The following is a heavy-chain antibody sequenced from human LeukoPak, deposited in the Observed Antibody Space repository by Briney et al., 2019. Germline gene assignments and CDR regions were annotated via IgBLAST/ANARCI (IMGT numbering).Heavy chain of an antibody. CDR3: VKDFGISWYNWFDL. CDR2: ISGNGVST. D-gene: IGHD3-3*01. Sequence: PGGSLRLSCSASGFTFSTYPMHWVRQGPGKGLEYVSAISGNGVSTYYADSVKGRFIISRDNSKNTLYLQMRSLRTEDTAVYYCVKDFGISWYNWFDLWGQGTLVTVSS. J-gene: IGHJ5*02. CDR1: GFTFSTYP. V-gene: IGHV3-64D*06.